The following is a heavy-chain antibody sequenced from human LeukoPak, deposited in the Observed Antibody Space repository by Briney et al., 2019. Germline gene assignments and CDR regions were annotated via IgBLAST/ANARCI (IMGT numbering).Heavy chain of an antibody. CDR2: ISGSGGST. CDR3: ADYYYDSSGYYPEYFQH. Sequence: GGSLRLSCEASGITFSSYAMSWVRQAPGKGLEWVSAISGSGGSTYYADSVKGRFTISRDNSKNTLYLQKNSLRAEDTAVYYCADYYYDSSGYYPEYFQHWGQGTLVTVSS. V-gene: IGHV3-23*01. D-gene: IGHD3-22*01. J-gene: IGHJ1*01. CDR1: GITFSSYA.